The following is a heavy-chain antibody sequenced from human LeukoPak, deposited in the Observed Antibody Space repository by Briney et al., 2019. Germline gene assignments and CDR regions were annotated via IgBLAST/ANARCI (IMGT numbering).Heavy chain of an antibody. Sequence: GGSLRLSCAASGFTVSNNYMSWVRQAPGKGLEWVSVIYSGGPTYYADSVKGRFTISRDNAKNSLYLQMNSLRAEDTAVYYCATLWDFWGQGTLVTVSS. V-gene: IGHV3-53*01. CDR2: IYSGGPT. CDR1: GFTVSNNY. J-gene: IGHJ4*02. CDR3: ATLWDF. D-gene: IGHD2-21*01.